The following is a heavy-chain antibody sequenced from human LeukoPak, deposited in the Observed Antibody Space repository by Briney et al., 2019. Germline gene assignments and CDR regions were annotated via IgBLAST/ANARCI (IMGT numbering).Heavy chain of an antibody. V-gene: IGHV4-39*07. Sequence: SETLSLTCIVSGGSISRSSYYWGWIRRTPGKGLEWIGSIYYSGSTYYKSSLKSRVTISLDTSKNQFSLKLSSVTAADTAVYYCARGVGYYDSSGSFDYWGQGTLVTVSS. CDR1: GGSISRSSYY. J-gene: IGHJ4*02. CDR3: ARGVGYYDSSGSFDY. CDR2: IYYSGST. D-gene: IGHD3-22*01.